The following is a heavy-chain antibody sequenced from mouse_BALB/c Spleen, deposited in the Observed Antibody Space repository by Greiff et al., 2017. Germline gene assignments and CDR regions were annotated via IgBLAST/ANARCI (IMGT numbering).Heavy chain of an antibody. CDR3: ARFGFIIQYYFDY. J-gene: IGHJ2*01. V-gene: IGHV1-77*01. D-gene: IGHD1-2*01. CDR2: IYPGSGNT. CDR1: GYTFTDYY. Sequence: QVQLKQSGAELARPGASVKLSCKASGYTFTDYYINWVKQRTGQGLEWIGAIYPGSGNTYYNEKFKGKATLTADKSSSTAYMQLSRLTSEDSAVYYCARFGFIIQYYFDYWGQGTTLTVSS.